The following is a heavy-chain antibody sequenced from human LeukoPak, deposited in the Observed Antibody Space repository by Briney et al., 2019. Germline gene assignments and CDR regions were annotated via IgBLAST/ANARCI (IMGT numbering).Heavy chain of an antibody. Sequence: SETLSLTCTVSGGSINSYYWSWIRQPPGKGLEWIGYIYYTGGETNYNPSLKSRLTISVDTSNNKFSLMLTSVTAADTAVYYCARQPGGTAAFDIWAQGTMVTVSS. CDR2: IYYTGGET. D-gene: IGHD1-14*01. V-gene: IGHV4-59*08. CDR3: ARQPGGTAAFDI. CDR1: GGSINSYY. J-gene: IGHJ3*02.